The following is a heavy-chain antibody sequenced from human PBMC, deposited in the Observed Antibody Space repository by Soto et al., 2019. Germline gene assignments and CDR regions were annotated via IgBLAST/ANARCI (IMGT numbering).Heavy chain of an antibody. V-gene: IGHV3-23*01. J-gene: IGHJ5*02. D-gene: IGHD3-9*01. CDR3: AKDGNPIPDLIGYYRLGWFHP. CDR2: ISGSGGST. CDR1: GFTFSSYA. Sequence: LRLSCAASGFTFSSYAMSWVRQAPGKGLEWVSAISGSGGSTYYADSVKGRFTISRDNSKNTLYLQMNSLRAEDTAVYYCAKDGNPIPDLIGYYRLGWFHPWGPETLVTVSS.